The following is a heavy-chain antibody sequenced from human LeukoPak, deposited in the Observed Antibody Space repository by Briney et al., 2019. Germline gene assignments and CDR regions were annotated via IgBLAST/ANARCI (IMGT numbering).Heavy chain of an antibody. CDR3: ASGSLGDGYGVGDYYQYMDV. CDR2: IMPLFGTA. Sequence: VASVKVSCKASGGTFNSYAISWVRQAPGQGLEWMGGIMPLFGTANYAQEFQGRVTFTTDESASTAYVEVSSLRSEDTAVYYCASGSLGDGYGVGDYYQYMDVWGKGTTVTVSS. D-gene: IGHD5-24*01. V-gene: IGHV1-69*05. J-gene: IGHJ6*03. CDR1: GGTFNSYA.